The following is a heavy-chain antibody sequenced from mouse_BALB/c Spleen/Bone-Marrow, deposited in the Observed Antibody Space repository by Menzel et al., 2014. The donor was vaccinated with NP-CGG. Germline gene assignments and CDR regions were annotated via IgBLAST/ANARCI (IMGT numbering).Heavy chain of an antibody. J-gene: IGHJ3*01. CDR3: TRWNGHYEGFAY. Sequence: GSELVRPGASVKLSCKASGYTFTTYWIHWVKQRHGQDLEWIGNIYPGSGNTNYGEKFKTKGTLTVDTSSSTAYMHLSSLTSEDSAVYYCTRWNGHYEGFAYWGQGTLVTVSA. V-gene: IGHV1S22*01. CDR2: IYPGSGNT. D-gene: IGHD2-1*01. CDR1: GYTFTTYW.